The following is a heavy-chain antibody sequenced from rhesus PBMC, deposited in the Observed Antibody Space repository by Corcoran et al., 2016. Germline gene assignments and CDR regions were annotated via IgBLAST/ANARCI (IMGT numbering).Heavy chain of an antibody. CDR1: GGSISSNY. J-gene: IGHJ4*01. Sequence: QLQLQESGPGLVKPSETLSLTCAVSGGSISSNYGSWIPQPPGKGLEWSGRISGSGGSTDYNPSLQSRVTISTDTSKNQFSLKLSSVTAAVTAVYYCARDPPWVQHWGQGVLVTVSS. V-gene: IGHV4-173*01. D-gene: IGHD5-24*01. CDR3: ARDPPWVQH. CDR2: ISGSGGST.